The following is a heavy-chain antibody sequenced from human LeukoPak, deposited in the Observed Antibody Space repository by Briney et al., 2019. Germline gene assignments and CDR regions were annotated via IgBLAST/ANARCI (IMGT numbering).Heavy chain of an antibody. D-gene: IGHD4-23*01. CDR3: ARRAGGYSHPYDY. J-gene: IGHJ4*02. CDR2: ISSSSSYI. CDR1: GFTFSSYS. Sequence: GGSLRLSCAASGFTFSSYSMNWVRQAPGKGLEWVSSISSSSSYIYYSDSVKGRFTISRDNSKNTLYLQMNSLRAEDTAVYYCARRAGGYSHPYDYWGQGTLVTVSS. V-gene: IGHV3-21*04.